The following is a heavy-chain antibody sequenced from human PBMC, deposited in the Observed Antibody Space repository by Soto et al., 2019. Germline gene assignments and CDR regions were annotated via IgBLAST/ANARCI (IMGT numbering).Heavy chain of an antibody. D-gene: IGHD3-16*02. CDR1: GGSISSYY. CDR3: ARGYLNWFDP. Sequence: QVQLQESGPGLVKPSETLSLTCTVSGGSISSYYWSWIRQPPGKGLEWIGYIYYSGSTNYNPSLKSRVTISVDTSKNQFSLKLSSVTAADTAVYYCARGYLNWFDPWGQGTLVTVSS. V-gene: IGHV4-59*01. J-gene: IGHJ5*02. CDR2: IYYSGST.